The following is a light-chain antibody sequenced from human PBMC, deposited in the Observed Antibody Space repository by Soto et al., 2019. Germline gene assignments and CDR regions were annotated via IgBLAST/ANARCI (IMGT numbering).Light chain of an antibody. Sequence: QSVLTQPPSTSGTPGQRVTISCSGSSSNIGTNTVNLYQQVPGTAPKLLIYSNDQRPSGVPDRFSGSKSGTSVSLAISGLQSEDEADYFCAAWDARLNGVVFGGGTKVTVL. CDR1: SSNIGTNT. CDR3: AAWDARLNGVV. CDR2: SND. J-gene: IGLJ3*02. V-gene: IGLV1-44*01.